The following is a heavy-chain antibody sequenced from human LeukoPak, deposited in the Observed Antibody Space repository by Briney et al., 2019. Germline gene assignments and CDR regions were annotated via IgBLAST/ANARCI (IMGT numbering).Heavy chain of an antibody. V-gene: IGHV4-61*08. D-gene: IGHD3-10*01. CDR3: ARTYGSGSYDVGMDV. Sequence: PSQTLSLTCTVSGGSISGGGYHWTWIREPPGKGLEWIGYIYYSGSTNYNPSLKSRVTISVDTSKNQFSLKLSSVTAADTAVYYCARTYGSGSYDVGMDVWGQGTTVTVSS. J-gene: IGHJ6*02. CDR2: IYYSGST. CDR1: GGSISGGGYH.